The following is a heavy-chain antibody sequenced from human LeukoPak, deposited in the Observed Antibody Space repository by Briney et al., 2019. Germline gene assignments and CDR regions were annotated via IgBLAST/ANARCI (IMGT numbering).Heavy chain of an antibody. CDR3: ARDLDGHNPFDY. J-gene: IGHJ4*02. CDR2: ISSSSSYI. Sequence: PGGSLRLSCAASGFTFSSYSMNWVRQAPGKGLEWVSSISSSSSYIYYADSVKGRFTISRDNAKNSLYLQMNSLRAEDTAVYYCARDLDGHNPFDYWGQGTLVTVSS. V-gene: IGHV3-21*01. D-gene: IGHD5-24*01. CDR1: GFTFSSYS.